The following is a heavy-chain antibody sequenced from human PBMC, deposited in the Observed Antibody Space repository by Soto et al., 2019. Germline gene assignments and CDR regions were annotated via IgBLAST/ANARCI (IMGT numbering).Heavy chain of an antibody. J-gene: IGHJ4*02. V-gene: IGHV3-7*01. D-gene: IGHD4-17*01. CDR1: GFTFSRYW. CDR3: ARDLTVPLDY. Sequence: GGSLRLSCAASGFTFSRYWMSLVRHAPGKGLEWVANIKQDGSEKYYVDSVKGRFTISRDNAKNSLYLQMNSLRAEDTAVYYCARDLTVPLDYWGQGTLVTVSS. CDR2: IKQDGSEK.